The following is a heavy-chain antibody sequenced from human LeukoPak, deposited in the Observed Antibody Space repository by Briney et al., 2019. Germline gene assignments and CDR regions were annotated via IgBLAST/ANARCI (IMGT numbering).Heavy chain of an antibody. CDR1: GFTFSDYY. Sequence: PGGSLRLSCAASGFTFSDYYMSWIRQAPGKGLEWVSYISSSGSTIYYADSVKGRFTISRDNAKNSLYLQMNSLRAEDTAVYYCARAGYCSSTSCRYYYYYMDVWGKGTTVTVSS. J-gene: IGHJ6*03. D-gene: IGHD2-2*01. CDR2: ISSSGSTI. CDR3: ARAGYCSSTSCRYYYYYMDV. V-gene: IGHV3-11*04.